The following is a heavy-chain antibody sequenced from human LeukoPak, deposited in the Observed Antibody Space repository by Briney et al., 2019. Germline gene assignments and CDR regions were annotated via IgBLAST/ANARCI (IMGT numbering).Heavy chain of an antibody. V-gene: IGHV1-18*01. J-gene: IGHJ4*02. D-gene: IGHD3-22*01. CDR1: GYTFTSYG. CDR2: ISAYNGNT. CDR3: ARSYDSSGYYGLEDY. Sequence: GASVKVSCKASGYTFTSYGISWVRQAPGQGLEWMGWISAYNGNTNYAQKLQGRVTMTTDTSTTTAYMELRSLRSDDTAVYYCARSYDSSGYYGLEDYWGQGTLVTVSS.